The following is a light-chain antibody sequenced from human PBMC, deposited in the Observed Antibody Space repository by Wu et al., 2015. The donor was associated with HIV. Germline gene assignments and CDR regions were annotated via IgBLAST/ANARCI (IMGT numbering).Light chain of an antibody. CDR1: QSITSW. V-gene: IGKV1-5*03. J-gene: IGKJ2*01. CDR2: KAS. CDR3: QQYNSYPYT. Sequence: DIQMTQSPSTLSTSVGDRVTITCRASQSITSWLAWYQQKPGKAPKLLIYKASNLESGVPSRFSGGGSGTEFTLTISNLQPDDFATYYCQQYNSYPYTFGQGTKLEIK.